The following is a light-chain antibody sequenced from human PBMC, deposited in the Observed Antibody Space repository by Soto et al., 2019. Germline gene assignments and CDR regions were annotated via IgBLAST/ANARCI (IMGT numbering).Light chain of an antibody. Sequence: EIVLTQSPGTLSLSPGERATLSCRASESVSNNYLAWYQRKPGQAPRLLIYGASYRAPDIPYRFSGSGSGTDFTLTIARLEADDFAVYICQQYGSTPPTFGLGTKVEI. V-gene: IGKV3-20*01. J-gene: IGKJ1*01. CDR2: GAS. CDR1: ESVSNNY. CDR3: QQYGSTPPT.